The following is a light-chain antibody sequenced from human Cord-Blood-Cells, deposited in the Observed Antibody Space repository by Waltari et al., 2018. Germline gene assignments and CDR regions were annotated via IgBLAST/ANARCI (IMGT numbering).Light chain of an antibody. CDR1: QSISSY. CDR3: QRSYSTPIT. Sequence: DIQMTQSPSCMSASVGDRVAITCRASQSISSYLNWYQQKPGKAPKLLIYAASSLQSGVPSRFSGSGSGTDFTLAISSLQPEDFATYYCQRSYSTPITVGQGTRLEIK. CDR2: AAS. V-gene: IGKV1-39*01. J-gene: IGKJ5*01.